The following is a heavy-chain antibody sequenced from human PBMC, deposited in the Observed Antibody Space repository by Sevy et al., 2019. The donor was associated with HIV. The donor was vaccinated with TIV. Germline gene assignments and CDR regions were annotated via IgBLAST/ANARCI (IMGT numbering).Heavy chain of an antibody. CDR2: INPNDGVT. Sequence: ASVKVCCKASGYTFSDYYIHWVRQAPGQGLEWMAWINPNDGVTHYAQSFQGGVTLTRDTSVSTAYMEMRGLRYDDTAIYYCARLTTRPTSDLYGMDVWGQGTPVTVSS. V-gene: IGHV1-2*02. J-gene: IGHJ6*02. CDR1: GYTFSDYY. CDR3: ARLTTRPTSDLYGMDV. D-gene: IGHD4-17*01.